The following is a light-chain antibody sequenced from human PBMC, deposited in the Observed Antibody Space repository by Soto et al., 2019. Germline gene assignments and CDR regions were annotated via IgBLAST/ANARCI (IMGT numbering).Light chain of an antibody. CDR2: GAS. CDR3: QQYGSSPPGVT. J-gene: IGKJ5*01. Sequence: EIVLTQSPGTLSLSPGERATLSCRASQSVSSSYLAWYQQKPGQAPRLLIYGASSRATGIPDRFSGSGSGTDFTLTISRLEHDDVAVYYCQQYGSSPPGVTFGQGTRLEMK. CDR1: QSVSSSY. V-gene: IGKV3-20*01.